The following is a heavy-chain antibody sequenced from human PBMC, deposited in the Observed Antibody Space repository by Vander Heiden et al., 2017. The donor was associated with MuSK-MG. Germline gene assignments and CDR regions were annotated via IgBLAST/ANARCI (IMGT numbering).Heavy chain of an antibody. Sequence: EVHLLESGGGLVQPGGSLILSYSASGFTFSSNDMTWVRQAPGKGLEWVSVLTASGGNTYYADSVKGRFIISRDNSKNTLFLQVNGLRAEDTAIYYCAKGGWLEKWGQGTLVTVSS. V-gene: IGHV3-23*01. CDR2: LTASGGNT. D-gene: IGHD6-19*01. J-gene: IGHJ4*02. CDR1: GFTFSSND. CDR3: AKGGWLEK.